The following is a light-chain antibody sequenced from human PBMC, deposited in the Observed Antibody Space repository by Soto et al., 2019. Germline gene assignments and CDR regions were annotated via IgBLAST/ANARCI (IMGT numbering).Light chain of an antibody. CDR3: QQSYSSPQT. CDR1: QSVSNY. V-gene: IGKV1-39*01. CDR2: STS. Sequence: IHMTQSTSSLSASVGYRVTMTCRASQSVSNYLNWYRQLQGKAPTLLIYSTSTLQSGVPSRFSGSGYGTDFNLTISGLQPEDFATYFCQQSYSSPQTFGQGTKVDIK. J-gene: IGKJ1*01.